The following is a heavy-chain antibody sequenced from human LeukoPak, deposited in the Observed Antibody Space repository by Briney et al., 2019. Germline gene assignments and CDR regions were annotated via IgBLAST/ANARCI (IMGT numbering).Heavy chain of an antibody. CDR3: ASPPQDTAMEYFDY. Sequence: GASVKVSCKVSGYTLTELSMHWVRQAPGKGLEWMGGFDPEDGETIYAQKFQGRVTMTEDTSTDTAYMELSSLRSEDTAVYYCASPPQDTAMEYFDYWGQGTLVTVSS. D-gene: IGHD5-18*01. J-gene: IGHJ4*02. CDR2: FDPEDGET. V-gene: IGHV1-24*01. CDR1: GYTLTELS.